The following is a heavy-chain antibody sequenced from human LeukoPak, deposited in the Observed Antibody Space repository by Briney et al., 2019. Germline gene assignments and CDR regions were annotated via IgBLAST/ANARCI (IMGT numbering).Heavy chain of an antibody. CDR2: IDRSDSYT. D-gene: IGHD6-13*01. Sequence: GEALQISSKGSGYSFTSYWISWVRPMPGKGLEWMGRIDRSDSYTNYSPSFQGHVTISADKSISTAYLQWSSLKASDTAMYYCARRIAAADFDYIDYWGQGTLVTVSS. CDR3: ARRIAAADFDYIDY. J-gene: IGHJ4*02. CDR1: GYSFTSYW. V-gene: IGHV5-10-1*01.